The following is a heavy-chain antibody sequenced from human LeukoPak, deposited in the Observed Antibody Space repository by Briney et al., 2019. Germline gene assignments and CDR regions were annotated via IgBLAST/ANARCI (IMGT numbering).Heavy chain of an antibody. D-gene: IGHD6-6*01. CDR2: IYKNAIT. J-gene: IGHJ4*02. CDR3: AKDGTDYSSSWNY. CDR1: GFTVSSNY. Sequence: GGSLRLSCAASGFTVSSNYMTWVRQAPGKGLEWVSVIYKNAITYYADTVKGRFTISRDNSKNTLYLQMKSLRAEDTAVYYCAKDGTDYSSSWNYWGQGTLVTVSS. V-gene: IGHV3-53*01.